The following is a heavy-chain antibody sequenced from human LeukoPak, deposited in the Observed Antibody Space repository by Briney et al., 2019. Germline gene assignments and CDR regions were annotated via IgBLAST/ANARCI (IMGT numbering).Heavy chain of an antibody. Sequence: GGSLRLSCAASGFTFSGYSMNWVRQAPGKGLEWVSYISSGSSTYYADSVKGRFTISRDNSKNTLYLQMNSLTAEDTAAYYCAKRAFGLYGMDVWGQGTTVTVSS. CDR2: ISSGSST. D-gene: IGHD3-10*01. CDR1: GFTFSGYS. V-gene: IGHV3-23*01. J-gene: IGHJ6*02. CDR3: AKRAFGLYGMDV.